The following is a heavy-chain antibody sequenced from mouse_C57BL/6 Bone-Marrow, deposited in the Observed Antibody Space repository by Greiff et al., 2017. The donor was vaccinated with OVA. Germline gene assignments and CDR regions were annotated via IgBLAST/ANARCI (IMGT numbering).Heavy chain of an antibody. CDR3: TRWWLPWYFDV. V-gene: IGHV1-5*01. D-gene: IGHD1-1*02. CDR1: GYTFTSYW. Sequence: EVQLQQSGTVLARPGASVKMSCKTSGYTFTSYWMHWVKQRPGQGLEWIGAIYPGNSDTSYNQKFTGKAKLTAVTSASTAYMELSSLTNEDSAVYDCTRWWLPWYFDVWGTGTTVTVSS. J-gene: IGHJ1*03. CDR2: IYPGNSDT.